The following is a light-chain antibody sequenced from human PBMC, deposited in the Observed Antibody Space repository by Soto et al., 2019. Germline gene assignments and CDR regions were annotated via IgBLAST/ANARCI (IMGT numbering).Light chain of an antibody. CDR3: QQYDNSPRT. V-gene: IGKV3-20*01. J-gene: IGKJ1*01. CDR1: QSVNSNY. CDR2: GAS. Sequence: EIVLTQSPGPLSLSQGERATLSCRASQSVNSNYLAWYQQKPGQRPRVLMYGASSRATGIPDRFRGSASGTDFTLTISSLEPEDLAVYYGQQYDNSPRTFGQGTKVEIK.